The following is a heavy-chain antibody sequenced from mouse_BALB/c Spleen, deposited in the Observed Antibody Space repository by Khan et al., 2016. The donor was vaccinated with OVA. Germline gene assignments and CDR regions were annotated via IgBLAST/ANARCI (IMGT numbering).Heavy chain of an antibody. V-gene: IGHV1-26*01. J-gene: IGHJ3*01. CDR3: ARGYDFFAY. D-gene: IGHD2-14*01. CDR2: VNPNTGNT. Sequence: VQLQQSGPDLVKPGASVKMSCKASGYSFTGYYMNWVKQSHGKSLECIGRVNPNTGNTNYNQKFRGKAILIVDTSSSTAYMELRSLTSEDSAVFYCARGYDFFAYWGPGALVTVSA. CDR1: GYSFTGYY.